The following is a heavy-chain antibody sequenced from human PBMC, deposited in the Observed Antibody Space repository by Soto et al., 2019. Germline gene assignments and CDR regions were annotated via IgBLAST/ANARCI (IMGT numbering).Heavy chain of an antibody. CDR2: MNPNSGNT. V-gene: IGHV1-8*01. J-gene: IGHJ6*02. CDR3: ARDYSSGYGMDV. D-gene: IGHD6-19*01. CDR1: GYTFTSYD. Sequence: ASVKVSCKASGYTFTSYDINWVRQATGQGLEWMGWMNPNSGNTDYAQKFQGRVTMTRNTSISTAYMELSSLRSEDTAVYYCARDYSSGYGMDVWRQGTTVTVSS.